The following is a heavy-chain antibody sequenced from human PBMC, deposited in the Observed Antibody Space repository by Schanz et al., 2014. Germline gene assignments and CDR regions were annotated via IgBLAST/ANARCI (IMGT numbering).Heavy chain of an antibody. V-gene: IGHV3-30*04. Sequence: VQLVESGGGLVQPGGSLKLSCAASGFTFSASAMHWVRQAPGKGLEWVAVISDDGSGKYSADSVKGRFTISRDNSKNMVFLQMSSLRAEDTGVYYCARGREVVAKIFDVWGQGTMVTVSS. D-gene: IGHD3-22*01. CDR1: GFTFSASA. CDR2: ISDDGSGK. CDR3: ARGREVVAKIFDV. J-gene: IGHJ3*01.